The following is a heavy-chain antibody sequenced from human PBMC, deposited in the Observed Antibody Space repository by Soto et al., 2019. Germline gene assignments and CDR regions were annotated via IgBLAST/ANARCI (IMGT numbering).Heavy chain of an antibody. Sequence: QVQLVESGGGLVKPGGSLRLSCAASGFTFSDDYMSWIRQAPGKGLECISYISSSGSTIYYADSVKGRFTTSRDNARTSMDLQMNSLRAEDTAVYYCARVQLSWIQLRPKGFAYWGLGTLVTVSS. J-gene: IGHJ4*02. V-gene: IGHV3-11*01. CDR2: ISSSGSTI. CDR3: ARVQLSWIQLRPKGFAY. CDR1: GFTFSDDY. D-gene: IGHD5-18*01.